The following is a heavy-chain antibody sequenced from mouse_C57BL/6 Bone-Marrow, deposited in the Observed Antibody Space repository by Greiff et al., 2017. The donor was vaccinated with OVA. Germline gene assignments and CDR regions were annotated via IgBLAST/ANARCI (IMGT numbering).Heavy chain of an antibody. J-gene: IGHJ1*03. CDR2: IYPGSGST. CDR3: ARPFYYSNSDWYFDV. D-gene: IGHD2-5*01. CDR1: GYTFTSYW. Sequence: QVQLQQPGAELVKPGASVKMSCKASGYTFTSYWITWVKQRPGQGLEWIGDIYPGSGSTNYNEKFKSKATLTVDTSSSTAYMQLSSLTSEDSAVYYCARPFYYSNSDWYFDVWGTGTTVTVSS. V-gene: IGHV1-55*01.